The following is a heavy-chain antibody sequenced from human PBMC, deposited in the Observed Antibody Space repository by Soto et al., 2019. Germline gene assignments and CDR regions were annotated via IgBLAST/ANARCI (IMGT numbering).Heavy chain of an antibody. CDR1: GGSFSGYY. D-gene: IGHD2-2*03. V-gene: IGHV4-34*01. CDR3: ARGRRLFGYCSSTSCQGDFDY. Sequence: SETLSLTCAVYGGSFSGYYWSWIRQPPGKGLEWIGEINHSGSTNYNPSLKSRVTISVDTSKNQFSLKLSSVTAADTAVYYCARGRRLFGYCSSTSCQGDFDYWGQGTLVTVS. CDR2: INHSGST. J-gene: IGHJ4*02.